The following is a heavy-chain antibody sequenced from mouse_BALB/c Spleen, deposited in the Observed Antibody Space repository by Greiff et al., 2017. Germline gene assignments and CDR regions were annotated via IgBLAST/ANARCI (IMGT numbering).Heavy chain of an antibody. J-gene: IGHJ4*01. CDR3: ARDWDLSYYYAMDY. Sequence: EVKVVESGGGLVQPGGSRKLSCAASGFTFSSFGMHWVRQAPEKGLEWVAYISSGSSTIYYADTVKGRFTISRDNPKNTLFLQMTSLRSEDTAMYYCARDWDLSYYYAMDYWGQGTSVTVSS. V-gene: IGHV5-17*02. CDR1: GFTFSSFG. D-gene: IGHD4-1*01. CDR2: ISSGSSTI.